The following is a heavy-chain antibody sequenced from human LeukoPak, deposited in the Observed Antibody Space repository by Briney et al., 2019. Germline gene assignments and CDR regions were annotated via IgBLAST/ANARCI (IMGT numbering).Heavy chain of an antibody. J-gene: IGHJ6*02. V-gene: IGHV3-30*18. CDR2: ISYDGSNK. D-gene: IGHD6-13*01. CDR1: GFTFSSYG. CDR3: AKDRSSSWYGKSYGMDV. Sequence: GGSLRLSCAASGFTFSSYGMHWVRQAPGKGLEWVAVISYDGSNKYYADSVKGRFTISRDNSKNTLYLQMNSLRAEDTAVYYCAKDRSSSWYGKSYGMDVWGRGTTVTVSS.